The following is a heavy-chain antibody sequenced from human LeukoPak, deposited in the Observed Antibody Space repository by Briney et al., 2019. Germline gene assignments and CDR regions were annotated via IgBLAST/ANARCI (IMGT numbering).Heavy chain of an antibody. V-gene: IGHV3-7*01. CDR3: ARFGYVAAVDV. Sequence: GGSLRLSCAASGFSISAYWMTWVRQAPGTGLEWVANINPAGSETYYVDPVKGRFSISRDNAKNLVYLQMNSLRAEDTAVYHCARFGYVAAVDVWGQGTPVTVSS. CDR1: GFSISAYW. J-gene: IGHJ4*02. D-gene: IGHD2-15*01. CDR2: INPAGSET.